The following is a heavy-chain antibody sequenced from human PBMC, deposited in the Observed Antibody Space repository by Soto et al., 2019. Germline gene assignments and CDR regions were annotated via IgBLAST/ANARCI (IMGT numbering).Heavy chain of an antibody. J-gene: IGHJ1*01. CDR2: IYYSGST. CDR3: ARDGYYYDSSGYSRAEYFQH. CDR1: GGSISSGGYY. D-gene: IGHD3-22*01. V-gene: IGHV4-31*03. Sequence: QVQLQESGPGLMKPSQTLSLTCTVSGGSISSGGYYWSWIRQHPGKGLEWIGYIYYSGSTYYNPSLKSRVTISVDTSKNQFSLKLSSVTAADTAVYYCARDGYYYDSSGYSRAEYFQHWGQGTLVTVSS.